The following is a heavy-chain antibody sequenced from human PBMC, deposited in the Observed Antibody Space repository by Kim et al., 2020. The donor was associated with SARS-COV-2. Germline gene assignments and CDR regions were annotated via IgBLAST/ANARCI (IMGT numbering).Heavy chain of an antibody. V-gene: IGHV3-23*01. J-gene: IGHJ4*02. D-gene: IGHD3-10*01. CDR1: GFTFSSYA. CDR2: ISGSGGGT. Sequence: GGSLRLSCAASGFTFSSYAMSWVRQAPGKGLEWVSAISGSGGGTYYADSVKGRFTISRDNSKNTLYLQMNSLRAEDTAVYYCAKDLLSKGESVVRGVEPGDYWGQGTLVTVSS. CDR3: AKDLLSKGESVVRGVEPGDY.